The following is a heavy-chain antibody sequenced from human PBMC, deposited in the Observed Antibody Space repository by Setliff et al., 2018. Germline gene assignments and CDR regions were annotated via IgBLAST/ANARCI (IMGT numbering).Heavy chain of an antibody. CDR1: GGSISSSSYY. D-gene: IGHD3-3*01. J-gene: IGHJ4*02. CDR2: IYHSGGT. CDR3: ARRETYYNFWSGYYAY. Sequence: PSETLSLTCTVSGGSISSSSYYWGWIRQPPGKGLEWIGSIYHSGGTYYNPSLKSRVTISVDTSKNQFSLKLSSVTAADTAVYYCARRETYYNFWSGYYAYWGQGTLVTVSS. V-gene: IGHV4-39*07.